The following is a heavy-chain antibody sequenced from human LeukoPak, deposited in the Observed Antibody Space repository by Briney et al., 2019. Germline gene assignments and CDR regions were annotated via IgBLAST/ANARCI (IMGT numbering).Heavy chain of an antibody. CDR2: ISYDGSNK. Sequence: HAGGSLRLSCAASGFTFSSYAMHWVRQAPGKGLEWVAVISYDGSNKYYADSVKGRFTISRDNSKNTLYLQMNSLRAEDTAVYYCARDMMGVTTGPFDYWGQGTLVTVSS. J-gene: IGHJ4*02. D-gene: IGHD4-17*01. CDR1: GFTFSSYA. V-gene: IGHV3-30-3*01. CDR3: ARDMMGVTTGPFDY.